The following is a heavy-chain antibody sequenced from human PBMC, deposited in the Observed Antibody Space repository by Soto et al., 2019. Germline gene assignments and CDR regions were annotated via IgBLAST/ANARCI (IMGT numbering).Heavy chain of an antibody. CDR2: IIPVLGTP. D-gene: IGHD6-13*01. CDR1: GVTFTSIA. Sequence: QVHLVQSSAEVKKPGSSVKVSCKASGVTFTSIAFSWVRQVPGKGLEWMGGIIPVLGTPNYAQKFQARVTITADASTTTVHMELSSLRSDDTAVYYCASSAGLDHLLNYYGLNVWGQGTTVTV. CDR3: ASSAGLDHLLNYYGLNV. V-gene: IGHV1-69*01. J-gene: IGHJ6*02.